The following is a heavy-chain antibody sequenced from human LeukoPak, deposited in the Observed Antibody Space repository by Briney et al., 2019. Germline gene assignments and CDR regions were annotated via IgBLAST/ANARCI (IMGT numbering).Heavy chain of an antibody. J-gene: IGHJ4*02. CDR2: IDNNGIT. V-gene: IGHV4-34*01. D-gene: IGHD3-16*01. CDR3: AWGGGGAKAFYFDY. Sequence: SETLSLTCAVSGESFSGNFWTWIRQSPGKGLEWIGEIDNNGITNYNPSLKSRVTMSVDTTRKRFSLRLTSESAADTGVYYCAWGGGGAKAFYFDYWGQGSLVTVPS. CDR1: GESFSGNF.